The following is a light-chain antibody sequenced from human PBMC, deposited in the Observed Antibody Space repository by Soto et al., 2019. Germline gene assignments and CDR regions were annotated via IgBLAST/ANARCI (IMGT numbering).Light chain of an antibody. CDR1: QSVSSD. CDR2: GAS. J-gene: IGKJ4*01. CDR3: QQYSTWPPALT. Sequence: EIVMTQSPATLSVSPGERATLSCRASQSVSSDLAWYQQKPGQAPRLLIFGASTRATDIPARISGSGSGTEFTLTISSLQSEDFAVYYCQQYSTWPPALTFGGGTKVEIK. V-gene: IGKV3-15*01.